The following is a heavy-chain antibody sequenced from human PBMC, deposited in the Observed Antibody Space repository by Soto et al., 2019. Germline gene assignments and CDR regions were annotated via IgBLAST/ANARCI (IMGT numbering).Heavy chain of an antibody. Sequence: QVQLVQSGAEVKKPGSSVKVSCKASGGTFSSYAISWVRQAPGQGREWMGGIIPIFGTANYAQKFQGRVTITADESTSTAYMELSSLRSEDTAVYYCARDLYSNYVDYYYGMDVWGQGTKVTVSS. CDR2: IIPIFGTA. CDR3: ARDLYSNYVDYYYGMDV. J-gene: IGHJ6*02. D-gene: IGHD4-4*01. CDR1: GGTFSSYA. V-gene: IGHV1-69*01.